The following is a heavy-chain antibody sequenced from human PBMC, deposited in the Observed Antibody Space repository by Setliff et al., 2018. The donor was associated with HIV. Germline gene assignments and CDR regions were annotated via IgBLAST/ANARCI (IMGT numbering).Heavy chain of an antibody. CDR2: IKSRTEGGTT. D-gene: IGHD1-26*01. CDR3: ARVKPHLRRSGSYWIVDY. J-gene: IGHJ4*02. Sequence: GGSLRLSCAASGFTFSSYWMSWVRQAPGKGLEWVGRIKSRTEGGTTDYAAPVKGRFTISRDDSKNTLYLQMNSLRAEDTAVYHCARVKPHLRRSGSYWIVDYWGQGTLVTVSS. V-gene: IGHV3-15*01. CDR1: GFTFSSYW.